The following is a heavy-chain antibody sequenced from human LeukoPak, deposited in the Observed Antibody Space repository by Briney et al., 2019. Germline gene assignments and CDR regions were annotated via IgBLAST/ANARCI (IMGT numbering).Heavy chain of an antibody. CDR2: IRNDGTYK. Sequence: GGSLRLSCAASGNTFSNYGMHWVRQAPGKGLEWVAFIRNDGTYKYYADSVKGRFTVSRDNSKNTLYMQMNSLRAEDTAVYYCAKDLGYCSSTSCSVAFDIWGQGTMVTVSS. J-gene: IGHJ3*02. CDR1: GNTFSNYG. D-gene: IGHD2-2*03. V-gene: IGHV3-30*02. CDR3: AKDLGYCSSTSCSVAFDI.